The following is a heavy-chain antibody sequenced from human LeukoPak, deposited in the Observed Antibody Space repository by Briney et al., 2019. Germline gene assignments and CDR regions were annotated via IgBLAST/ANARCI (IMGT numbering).Heavy chain of an antibody. D-gene: IGHD6-13*01. V-gene: IGHV3-7*01. Sequence: PGGSLRLSCAASGFTVSSNYMSWVRQAPGKGLEWVANIKQDGSEKYYVDSVKGRFTISRDNAKSSLYLQMNSLRAEDTAVYYCARGYFSSSGRAMDVWGQGTTVTVSS. CDR2: IKQDGSEK. CDR1: GFTVSSNY. J-gene: IGHJ6*02. CDR3: ARGYFSSSGRAMDV.